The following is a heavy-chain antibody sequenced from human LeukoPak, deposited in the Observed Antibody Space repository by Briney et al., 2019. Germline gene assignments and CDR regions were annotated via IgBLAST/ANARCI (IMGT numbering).Heavy chain of an antibody. J-gene: IGHJ4*02. CDR1: GASITSDY. CDR3: ARAESLLSYYYDSSGYSD. CDR2: VHHSGTT. D-gene: IGHD3-22*01. V-gene: IGHV4-59*01. Sequence: PSETLSLTCSVAGASITSDYWSWIRQPPGKGLEWIGYVHHSGTTKYNPSLNSRVTISVDTSKNQFSLKLSSVTAADTAVYYCARAESLLSYYYDSSGYSDWGQGTLVTVSS.